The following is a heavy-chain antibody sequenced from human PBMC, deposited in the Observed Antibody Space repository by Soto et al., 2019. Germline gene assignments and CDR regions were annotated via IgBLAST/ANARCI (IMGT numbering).Heavy chain of an antibody. Sequence: QVHLQESGPGLVKPSGTLSLICAVSGDSISSNNWWSWVRQPPGKGLEWIGEIYHSGSTNYNPSLKSRVTISVDKSKNQFSLNLSSVTAADTAMYYSAKSTVTEEYWGQGTLVTVSS. V-gene: IGHV4-4*02. CDR1: GDSISSNNW. J-gene: IGHJ4*02. CDR3: AKSTVTEEY. CDR2: IYHSGST. D-gene: IGHD4-17*01.